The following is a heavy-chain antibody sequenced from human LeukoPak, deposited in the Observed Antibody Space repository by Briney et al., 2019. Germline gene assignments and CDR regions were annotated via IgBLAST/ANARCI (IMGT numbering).Heavy chain of an antibody. CDR2: ISGSGGST. V-gene: IGHV3-23*01. J-gene: IGHJ5*02. CDR3: AKDEEGYCGGDCYPNWFDP. D-gene: IGHD2-21*02. Sequence: PGGSLRLSCAASGFTFSSYAMSWVRRAPGKGLEWVSAISGSGGSTYYADSVKGRFTISRDNSKNTLYLQMNSLRAEDTAVYYCAKDEEGYCGGDCYPNWFDPWGQGTLVTVSS. CDR1: GFTFSSYA.